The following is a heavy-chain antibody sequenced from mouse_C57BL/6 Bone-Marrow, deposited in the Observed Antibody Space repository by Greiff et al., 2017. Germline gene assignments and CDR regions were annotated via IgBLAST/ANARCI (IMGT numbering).Heavy chain of an antibody. CDR1: GYSITSDY. V-gene: IGHV3-8*01. CDR2: ISYSGST. J-gene: IGHJ1*03. Sequence: EVQVVASGPGLAKPSQTLSLTCSVTGYSITSDYWNWIRKFPGNKLEYMGYISYSGSTYYNPSLKSRISITRDTSKNQYYLQLNSVTTEDTATYYCARGAIYYGNYDWYFDVWGTGTTVTVSS. D-gene: IGHD2-1*01. CDR3: ARGAIYYGNYDWYFDV.